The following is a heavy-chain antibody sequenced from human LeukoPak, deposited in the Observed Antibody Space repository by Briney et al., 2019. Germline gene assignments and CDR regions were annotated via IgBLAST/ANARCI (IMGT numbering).Heavy chain of an antibody. V-gene: IGHV4-38-2*02. CDR1: GYSISTGYY. CDR3: SRGPDSSGYFGLDY. Sequence: SETLSLTCTVSGYSISTGYYWDWIRQPPWKGLEWIGTFYHGGSTYYNPSLKSRVTISVDTSKNQFSLKLSSVTAADTAVYYCSRGPDSSGYFGLDYWGQGTLVTVSS. D-gene: IGHD3-22*01. J-gene: IGHJ4*02. CDR2: FYHGGST.